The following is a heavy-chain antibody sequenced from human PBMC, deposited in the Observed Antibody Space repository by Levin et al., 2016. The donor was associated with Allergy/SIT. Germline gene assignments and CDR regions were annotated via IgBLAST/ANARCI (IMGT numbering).Heavy chain of an antibody. D-gene: IGHD3-16*01. CDR3: ARDPDWGEEPPNDAFDI. V-gene: IGHV3-74*01. CDR2: INQDGSIT. CDR1: GLTFSSYW. Sequence: GESLKISCAASGLTFSSYWITWVRQAPGKGLVWVSRINQDGSITSYADSVRGRFTISRDNAKNTAYLQMNSLRAEDAAVYYCARDPDWGEEPPNDAFDIWGQGTMVTVSS. J-gene: IGHJ3*02.